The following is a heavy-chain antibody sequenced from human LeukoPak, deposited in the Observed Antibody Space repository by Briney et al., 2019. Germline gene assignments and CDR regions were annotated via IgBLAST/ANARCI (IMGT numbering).Heavy chain of an antibody. CDR3: VMVSVAAAGIFDC. Sequence: PGGSLRLSCAASGFTFSSYAMSWVRQAPGKGLEWVSAISGGGGSTYYADSVKGRFTISRDNSKNTLYLQMNSLRGEDTASYYCVMVSVAAAGIFDCGGGGALVTVSS. CDR1: GFTFSSYA. D-gene: IGHD6-13*01. J-gene: IGHJ4*02. CDR2: ISGGGGST. V-gene: IGHV3-23*01.